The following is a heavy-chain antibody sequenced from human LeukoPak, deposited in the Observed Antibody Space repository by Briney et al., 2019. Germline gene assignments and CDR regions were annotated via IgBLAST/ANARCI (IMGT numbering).Heavy chain of an antibody. CDR1: GFTFSSYA. CDR3: AKDYYGSGSYCHHDN. CDR2: ISASGGST. Sequence: GGSLRLSCAASGFTFSSYAMSWVRQAPGEGLEWVSGISASGGSTYYAESVKGRITISRDNSKNTLYLQMNSLRAEDTAVYYCAKDYYGSGSYCHHDNWGQGTLVTVSS. D-gene: IGHD3-10*01. V-gene: IGHV3-23*01. J-gene: IGHJ4*02.